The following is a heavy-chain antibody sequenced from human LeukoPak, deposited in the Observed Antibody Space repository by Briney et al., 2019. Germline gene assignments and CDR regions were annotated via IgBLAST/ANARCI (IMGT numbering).Heavy chain of an antibody. CDR2: IYSGGST. J-gene: IGHJ4*02. CDR1: GFTVSSNY. CDR3: ARDHGSGSYWGPKFDY. V-gene: IGHV3-66*01. Sequence: GGSLRLSCAASGFTVSSNYMSWVRQAPGKGLEWVSVIYSGGSTYYADSVKGRFTISRDNSKNTLYLQMDSLRAEDTAVYYCARDHGSGSYWGPKFDYWGQGTLVTVSS. D-gene: IGHD1-26*01.